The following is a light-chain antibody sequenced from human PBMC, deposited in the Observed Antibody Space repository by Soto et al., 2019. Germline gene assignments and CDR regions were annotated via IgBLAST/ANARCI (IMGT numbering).Light chain of an antibody. CDR2: GNS. CDR3: QSYDSSLDGWV. Sequence: QSVLTQPPSVSGAPGQRVTISCTGSNSNIGAGYDIHWYKQLPGTAPKLLVYGNSNRPSGVPDRFSGSKSATSASLAITRLQAEDEADYYCQSYDSSLDGWVFGGGTKLTV. J-gene: IGLJ3*02. V-gene: IGLV1-40*01. CDR1: NSNIGAGYD.